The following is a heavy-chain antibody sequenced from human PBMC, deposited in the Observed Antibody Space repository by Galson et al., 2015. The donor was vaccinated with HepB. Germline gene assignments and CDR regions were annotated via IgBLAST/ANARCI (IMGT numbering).Heavy chain of an antibody. CDR2: ISGSGGGT. V-gene: IGHV3-23*01. J-gene: IGHJ6*03. CDR3: AKDYDFWSGSEDYMDV. CDR1: GFTFRGYA. Sequence: SLRLSCAASGFTFRGYAMNWVRQAPGKGLEWVSAISGSGGGTFYADSVKGRFIISRDNSKNTLYLQMNSLRAEDTALYYCAKDYDFWSGSEDYMDVWGKGTTVTVSS. D-gene: IGHD3-3*01.